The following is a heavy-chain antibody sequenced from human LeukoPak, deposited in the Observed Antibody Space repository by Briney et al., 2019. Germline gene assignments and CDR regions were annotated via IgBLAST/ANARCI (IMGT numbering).Heavy chain of an antibody. V-gene: IGHV3-30*04. CDR2: ISYDGSNK. D-gene: IGHD4-17*01. J-gene: IGHJ4*02. CDR3: ARAWTTVTYSSVYFDY. Sequence: PGGSLRLSCAASGFTFSYYAMHWVRQAPGKGLEGVAVISYDGSNKYYADSVKGRFTISRDNSKNTLYLQMDSLRAEDTAVYYCARAWTTVTYSSVYFDYWGQGTLVTVSS. CDR1: GFTFSYYA.